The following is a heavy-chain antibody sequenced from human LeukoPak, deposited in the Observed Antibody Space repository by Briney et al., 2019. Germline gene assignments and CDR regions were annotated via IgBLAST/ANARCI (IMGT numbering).Heavy chain of an antibody. D-gene: IGHD2-15*01. Sequence: GGSLRLSCAASGFTFDDYGMSWVRQAPRKGLEWVANINQDGSGKSYVDSVKGRFTISRDNAKSSLFLEMNSLRVEDTAMYYCARTSRSSSIDDWGQGTLVTVSS. J-gene: IGHJ4*02. CDR1: GFTFDDYG. CDR2: INQDGSGK. V-gene: IGHV3-7*01. CDR3: ARTSRSSSIDD.